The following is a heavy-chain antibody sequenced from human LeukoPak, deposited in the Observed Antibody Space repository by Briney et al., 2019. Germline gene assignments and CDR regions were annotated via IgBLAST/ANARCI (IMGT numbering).Heavy chain of an antibody. CDR3: ARGPYYYDSSGYYYGYFQN. Sequence: PGGSLRLSCAASGFTSSSYWMSWVRQAPGKGLEWVANIKQDGSEKYYVDSVKGRFTISRDNAKNSLSLQMNSRRAEDTAVYYCARGPYYYDSSGYYYGYFQNWGQGTLGTVSS. J-gene: IGHJ1*01. D-gene: IGHD3-22*01. CDR1: GFTSSSYW. V-gene: IGHV3-7*04. CDR2: IKQDGSEK.